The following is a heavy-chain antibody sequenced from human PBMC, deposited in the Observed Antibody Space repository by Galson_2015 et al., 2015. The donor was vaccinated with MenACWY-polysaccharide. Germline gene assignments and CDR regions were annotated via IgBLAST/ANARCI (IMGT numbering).Heavy chain of an antibody. V-gene: IGHV3-48*01. Sequence: SLRLSCAASGFDFTRYSMNWVRQAPGKGLEWLSYITGSSDTIYYADSVKGRFTISRDNAQNSLVLQLRSLTVEDTAVYYCARERATVIAGSNGMDVWGQGTAVTVSS. D-gene: IGHD2-21*01. CDR3: ARERATVIAGSNGMDV. J-gene: IGHJ6*02. CDR2: ITGSSDTI. CDR1: GFDFTRYS.